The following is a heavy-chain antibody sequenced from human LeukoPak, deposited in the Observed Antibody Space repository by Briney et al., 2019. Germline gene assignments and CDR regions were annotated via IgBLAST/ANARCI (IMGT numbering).Heavy chain of an antibody. Sequence: SETLSLTCAVYGGSFSGYYWSWIRQPPGKGLEWIGVINHSGSTNYNPSLKSRVTISVDTSKNQFSLKLSSVTAADTAVYYCASLGPKDYFDYWGQGTLVTVSS. V-gene: IGHV4-34*01. CDR1: GGSFSGYY. CDR3: ASLGPKDYFDY. J-gene: IGHJ4*02. CDR2: INHSGST.